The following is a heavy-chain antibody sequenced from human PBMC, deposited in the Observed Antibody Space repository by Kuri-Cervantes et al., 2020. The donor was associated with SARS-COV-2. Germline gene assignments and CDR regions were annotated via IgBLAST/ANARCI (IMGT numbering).Heavy chain of an antibody. CDR2: IIPIFGTA. CDR3: ARSYVDTAMEHLYYYYYYMDV. CDR1: GYTFTSYD. Sequence: SVKVSCKASGYTFTSYDISWVRQAPGQGLEWMGGIIPIFGTANYAQKFQGRVTITADESTSTAYMELSSLRSEDTAVYYCARSYVDTAMEHLYYYYYYMDVWGKGTTVTVSS. D-gene: IGHD5-18*01. J-gene: IGHJ6*03. V-gene: IGHV1-69*13.